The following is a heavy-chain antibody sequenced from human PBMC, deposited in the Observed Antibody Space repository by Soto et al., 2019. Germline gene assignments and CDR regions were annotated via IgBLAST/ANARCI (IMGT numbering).Heavy chain of an antibody. CDR1: GFTFSDYY. D-gene: IGHD6-19*01. Sequence: QVQLVESGGGLVKPGGSLRLSCAASGFTFSDYYMSWIRQAPGKGLEWVSYISSSSSTIYYADSVKGRFTISRDNAKNSLYLQMNSLRAEDTAVYYCASHMSYSSGWYPVFDYWGQGTLVTVSS. CDR3: ASHMSYSSGWYPVFDY. V-gene: IGHV3-11*01. J-gene: IGHJ4*02. CDR2: ISSSSSTI.